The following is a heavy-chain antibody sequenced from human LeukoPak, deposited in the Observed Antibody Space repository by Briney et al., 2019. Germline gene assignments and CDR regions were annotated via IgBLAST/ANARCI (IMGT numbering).Heavy chain of an antibody. D-gene: IGHD3-10*01. Sequence: GGSLRLSCAASGFTFSSYSMNWVRQAPGKGLEWVSSISSSSSYIYCADSVKGRFTISRDNAKNSLYLQMNSLRAADTAVYYCARPQRRRPLFSYGSGTPLGYFDYWGQGTLVTVSS. V-gene: IGHV3-21*01. CDR3: ARPQRRRPLFSYGSGTPLGYFDY. CDR1: GFTFSSYS. J-gene: IGHJ4*02. CDR2: ISSSSSYI.